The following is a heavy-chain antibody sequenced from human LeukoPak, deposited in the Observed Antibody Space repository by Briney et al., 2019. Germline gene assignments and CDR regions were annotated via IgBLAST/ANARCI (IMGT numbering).Heavy chain of an antibody. Sequence: QPGGSLRLSCAASGFTFGSSSMSWVRQSPGQGLQGVANINHDGTETYYVDSVKGRFTISRDNAKSSLSLQMDSLRADDSALYYCATRKCLGCQLFYLDYWGQGSLVTVSS. CDR3: ATRKCLGCQLFYLDY. D-gene: IGHD3-16*01. V-gene: IGHV3-7*01. CDR2: INHDGTET. CDR1: GFTFGSSS. J-gene: IGHJ4*02.